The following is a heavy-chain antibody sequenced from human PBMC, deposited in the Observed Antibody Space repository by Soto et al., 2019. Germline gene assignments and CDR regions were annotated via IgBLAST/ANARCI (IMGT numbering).Heavy chain of an antibody. J-gene: IGHJ4*02. V-gene: IGHV4-59*01. D-gene: IGHD3-10*01. Sequence: SETLSLTCTFSGGSISSYYWSLIRQPPGKGLEWIGYIYYSGSTSYNPSLKSRVTISVDTSKNQFSLKLSSVTAADTAVYYCARDPGYELLWFGELSGYFDYWGQGTLVTVSS. CDR2: IYYSGST. CDR1: GGSISSYY. CDR3: ARDPGYELLWFGELSGYFDY.